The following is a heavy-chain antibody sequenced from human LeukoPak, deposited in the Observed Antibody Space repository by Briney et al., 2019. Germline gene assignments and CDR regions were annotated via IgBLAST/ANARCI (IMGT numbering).Heavy chain of an antibody. D-gene: IGHD2-15*01. V-gene: IGHV4-59*01. CDR1: GGSISSYY. CDR3: ARAPFGSGPYLAFDF. J-gene: IGHJ4*02. Sequence: SETLSLTCIVSGGSISSYYWSWIRQPPGKGLEWIGYIYDSGITSYNPSLKSRVSISVDTSKNQFPLSLSPVTAADTAVYYCARAPFGSGPYLAFDFWGQGTLVAVSS. CDR2: IYDSGIT.